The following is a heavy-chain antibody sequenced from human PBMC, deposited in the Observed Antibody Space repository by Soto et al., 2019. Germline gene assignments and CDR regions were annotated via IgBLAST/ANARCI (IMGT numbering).Heavy chain of an antibody. V-gene: IGHV3-7*05. J-gene: IGHJ4*02. CDR3: AREKGSSSFDY. D-gene: IGHD1-26*01. Sequence: EVQLVESGGGLVQPGGSLRLSCAASGFTFSNYWMSWVRQAPGKGLEWVDNIKQDGSGEYYVDSVKGRFTISRDNAKNSLDLQMNGLRAEDTAVYYCAREKGSSSFDYWGQGTLVTVSS. CDR1: GFTFSNYW. CDR2: IKQDGSGE.